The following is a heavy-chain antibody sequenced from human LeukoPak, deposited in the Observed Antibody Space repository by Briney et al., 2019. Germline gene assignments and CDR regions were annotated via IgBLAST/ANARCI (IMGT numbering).Heavy chain of an antibody. D-gene: IGHD6-13*01. CDR3: ARDGYSSIPGDY. J-gene: IGHJ4*02. V-gene: IGHV1-18*01. Sequence: ASVKVSCKTSGYTFSSYGINWVRQAPGQGLEWMGWISAYNGNTNYAQKLQGRVTMTTDTSTSTAYMELRSLRSDDTAVYYCARDGYSSIPGDYWGQGTLVTVSS. CDR2: ISAYNGNT. CDR1: GYTFSSYG.